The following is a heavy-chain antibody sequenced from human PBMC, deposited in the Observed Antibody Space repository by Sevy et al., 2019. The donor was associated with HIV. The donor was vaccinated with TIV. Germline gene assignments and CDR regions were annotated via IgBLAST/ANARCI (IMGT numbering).Heavy chain of an antibody. Sequence: SETLSLTCTVSGGSVSSGSYYWSWIRQPPGKGLECIGYIYYSGSTNYNPSLKSRVTISVDPSKNQFSLKLSSVTVADTAVYYCARRGGLVDGGMDVWGQGTTVTVSS. D-gene: IGHD2-8*02. CDR3: ARRGGLVDGGMDV. CDR2: IYYSGST. CDR1: GGSVSSGSYY. V-gene: IGHV4-61*01. J-gene: IGHJ6*02.